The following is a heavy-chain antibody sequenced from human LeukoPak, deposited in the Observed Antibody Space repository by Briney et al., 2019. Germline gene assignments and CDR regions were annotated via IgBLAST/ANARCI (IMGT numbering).Heavy chain of an antibody. CDR3: ARSSTSRSNLNY. Sequence: ASVKVSCKASGYSFTNYGISWVRQAPGQGLEWMGWISTYNANTNYAQKFQDRVTMTTDTPTSTAYMELRSLRADDTAVYYCARSSTSRSNLNYWGQGALVTVSS. CDR1: GYSFTNYG. D-gene: IGHD1-26*01. V-gene: IGHV1-18*01. CDR2: ISTYNANT. J-gene: IGHJ4*02.